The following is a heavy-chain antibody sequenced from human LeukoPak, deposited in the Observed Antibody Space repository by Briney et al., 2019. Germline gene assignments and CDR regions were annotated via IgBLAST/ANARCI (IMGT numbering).Heavy chain of an antibody. CDR2: IYTSGIT. V-gene: IGHV4-4*07. D-gene: IGHD2-2*01. Sequence: SETLSLTCTVSGGSISNYFWSWIRQPAGKGLEWIGRIYTSGITNYNPSLKSRVTMSVDTSKNQFSLNLTSVTAADTAVYYCARESQSTSPGRESAFWGQGTLVTVYS. CDR1: GGSISNYF. J-gene: IGHJ4*02. CDR3: ARESQSTSPGRESAF.